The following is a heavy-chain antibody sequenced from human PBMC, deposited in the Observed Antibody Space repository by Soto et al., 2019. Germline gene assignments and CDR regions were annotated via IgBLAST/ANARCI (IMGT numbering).Heavy chain of an antibody. CDR3: ARAMAATQRSDYYYYYYMDV. J-gene: IGHJ6*03. CDR2: IIPILGIA. CDR1: GGTFSSYT. D-gene: IGHD6-19*01. Sequence: ASVKVSCKASGGTFSSYTISWVRQAPGQGLEWMGRIIPILGIANYAQKFQGRVTITADKSTSTAYMELSSQRSEDTAVYYCARAMAATQRSDYYYYYYMDVWGKGTTVTVSS. V-gene: IGHV1-69*02.